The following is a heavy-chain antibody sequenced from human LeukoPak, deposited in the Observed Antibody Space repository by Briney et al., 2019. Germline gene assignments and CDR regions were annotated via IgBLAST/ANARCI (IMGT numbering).Heavy chain of an antibody. CDR1: GFTFSRYA. Sequence: GGSLRLSCAASGFTFSRYAMSWVRQAPGKGLEWVSAIVPSGGSTYYADSVKGRFTISRDNAKNSLYLQMNSLRAEDTALYYCAKDKGDAFDIWGQGTMVTVSS. CDR3: AKDKGDAFDI. J-gene: IGHJ3*02. CDR2: IVPSGGST. V-gene: IGHV3-23*01.